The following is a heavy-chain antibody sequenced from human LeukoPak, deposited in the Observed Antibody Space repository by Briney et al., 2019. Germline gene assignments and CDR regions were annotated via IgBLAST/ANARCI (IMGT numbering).Heavy chain of an antibody. Sequence: GGSLRLSCAASGFTFSSYGMHWVRQAPGKGLEWVAFIRYDGSNKYYADSVKGRFTISRDNSKNTLYLHMNSLRAEDTAVYYCASDGELLWFGVSPHSFDYWGQGTLVTVSS. J-gene: IGHJ4*02. CDR2: IRYDGSNK. CDR1: GFTFSSYG. D-gene: IGHD3-10*01. CDR3: ASDGELLWFGVSPHSFDY. V-gene: IGHV3-30*02.